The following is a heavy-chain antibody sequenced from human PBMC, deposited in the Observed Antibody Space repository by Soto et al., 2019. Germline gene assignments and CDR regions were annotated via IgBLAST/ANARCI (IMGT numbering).Heavy chain of an antibody. D-gene: IGHD3-3*01. CDR2: MNPNSGNT. CDR3: ARAANSDFWSGPNGFDP. CDR1: GYTFTSYD. J-gene: IGHJ5*02. V-gene: IGHV1-8*01. Sequence: QVQLVQSGAEVKKPGASVKVSCKASGYTFTSYDINWVRQATGQGLEWMGWMNPNSGNTGYAQKFQGRVTMTRNTSIITAYMELSSLRSEDTAVYYCARAANSDFWSGPNGFDPWGQGPLVTVSS.